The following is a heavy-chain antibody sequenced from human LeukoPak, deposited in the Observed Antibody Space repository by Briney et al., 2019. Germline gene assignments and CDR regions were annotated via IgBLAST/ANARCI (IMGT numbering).Heavy chain of an antibody. CDR1: GFTFSRYW. CDR3: ARVGQGEWFFDL. CDR2: IKQDGSEK. D-gene: IGHD1-26*01. J-gene: IGHJ2*01. V-gene: IGHV3-7*04. Sequence: GGSLRLSCAASGFTFSRYWMSWFRQAPGKGLEWVANIKQDGSEKLYVDSVKGRFTISRDNAMNTLYLQMNSLGAEDTAVYYCARVGQGEWFFDLWGRGTLVTVSS.